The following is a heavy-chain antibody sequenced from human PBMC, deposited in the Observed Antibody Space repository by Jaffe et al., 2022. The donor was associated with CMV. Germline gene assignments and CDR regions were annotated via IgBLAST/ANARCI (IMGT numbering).Heavy chain of an antibody. Sequence: EVQLLESGGGLVQPGGSLRLSCAASGFTFSSYAMSWVRQAPGKGLEWVSAISGSGGSTYYADSVKGRFTISRDNSKNTLYLQMNSLRAEDTAVYYCARHTEVGPYYDFWSGYSSLGGIDYWGQGTLVTVSS. CDR2: ISGSGGST. CDR1: GFTFSSYA. V-gene: IGHV3-23*01. D-gene: IGHD3-3*01. CDR3: ARHTEVGPYYDFWSGYSSLGGIDY. J-gene: IGHJ4*02.